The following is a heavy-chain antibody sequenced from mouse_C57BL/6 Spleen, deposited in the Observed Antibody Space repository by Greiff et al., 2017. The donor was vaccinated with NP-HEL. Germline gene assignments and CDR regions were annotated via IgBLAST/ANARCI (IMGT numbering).Heavy chain of an antibody. V-gene: IGHV5-16*01. CDR3: ARESHYGSSHWYFDV. Sequence: EVQLVESEGGLVQPGSSMKLSCTASGFTFSDYYMAWVRQVPEKGLEWVANINYDGSSTYYLDSLKSRFIISRDNAKNILYLQMSSLKSEDTATYYCARESHYGSSHWYFDVWGTGTTVTVSS. J-gene: IGHJ1*03. CDR1: GFTFSDYY. D-gene: IGHD1-1*01. CDR2: INYDGSST.